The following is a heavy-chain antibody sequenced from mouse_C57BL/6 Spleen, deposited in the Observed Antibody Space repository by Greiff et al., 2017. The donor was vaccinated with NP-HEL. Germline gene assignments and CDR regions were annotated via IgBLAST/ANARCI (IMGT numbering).Heavy chain of an antibody. CDR2: IWSGGST. J-gene: IGHJ4*01. D-gene: IGHD2-3*01. CDR3: ARSLYDGYPLAMDY. V-gene: IGHV2-2*01. Sequence: VQLQQSGPGLVQPSQCLSITCTVSGFSLTSYGVHWVRQSPGKGLEWLGVIWSGGSTDYNAAFISRLSISKDNSKSQVFFKMNSLQADDTAIYYCARSLYDGYPLAMDYWGQGTSVTVSS. CDR1: GFSLTSYG.